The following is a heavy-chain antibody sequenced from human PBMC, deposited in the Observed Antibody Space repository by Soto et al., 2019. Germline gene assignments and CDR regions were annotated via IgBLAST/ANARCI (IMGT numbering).Heavy chain of an antibody. CDR1: GFTFSSYW. D-gene: IGHD1-26*01. J-gene: IGHJ3*02. V-gene: IGHV3-7*01. CDR2: IKQDGSEK. CDR3: AREPGSYYAFDI. Sequence: GESLKISCAASGFTFSSYWMSWVRQAPGKGLEWVANIKQDGSEKYYVDSVKGRFTISRDNAKNSLYLQMNSLRAEDTAVYYCAREPGSYYAFDIWGQGTMVTVSS.